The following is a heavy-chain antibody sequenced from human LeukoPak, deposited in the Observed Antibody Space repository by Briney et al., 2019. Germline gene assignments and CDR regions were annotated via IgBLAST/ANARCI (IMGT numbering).Heavy chain of an antibody. V-gene: IGHV5-51*01. CDR3: ARWGRYCSSTSCYEGYYGMDV. CDR2: NYPGDSDT. Sequence: GESLQISCKGSGYIFTSYWIGWVRQLPGKGLEWMGINYPGDSDTRYSPSFQGQVTISADKSTSTAYLQWSSLKASDTAMYYCARWGRYCSSTSCYEGYYGMDVWGQGTTVTVSS. D-gene: IGHD2-2*01. CDR1: GYIFTSYW. J-gene: IGHJ6*02.